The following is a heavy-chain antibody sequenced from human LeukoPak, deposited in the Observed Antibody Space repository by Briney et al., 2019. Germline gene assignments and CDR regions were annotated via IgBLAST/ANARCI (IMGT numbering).Heavy chain of an antibody. CDR2: IKQDGSEK. V-gene: IGHV3-7*01. Sequence: GGSLRLSCAASGFTFSSYWMSWVRQAPGKGLERVANIKQDGSEKYYVDSVKGRFTISRDNAKNSLYLQMNSLRAEDTAVYYCARDNVYLYYYYMDVWGKGTTVTVSS. D-gene: IGHD3-16*01. CDR1: GFTFSSYW. CDR3: ARDNVYLYYYYMDV. J-gene: IGHJ6*03.